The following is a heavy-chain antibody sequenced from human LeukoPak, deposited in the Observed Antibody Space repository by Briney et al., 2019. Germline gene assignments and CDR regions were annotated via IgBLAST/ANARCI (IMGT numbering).Heavy chain of an antibody. Sequence: GGSLRLSCAASGFTFSSYEMNWVRQAPGKGLEWVSYISSSGSTIYCADSVKGRFTISKDNAKNSLYLQMNSLRAEDTAVYYCAELGITMIGGVWGKGTTVTISS. CDR3: AELGITMIGGV. CDR2: ISSSGSTI. V-gene: IGHV3-48*03. J-gene: IGHJ6*04. D-gene: IGHD3-10*02. CDR1: GFTFSSYE.